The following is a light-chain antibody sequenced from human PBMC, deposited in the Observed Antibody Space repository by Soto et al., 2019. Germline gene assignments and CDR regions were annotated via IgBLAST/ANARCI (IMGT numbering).Light chain of an antibody. CDR1: SSNIGAGYD. CDR3: QSYDSSVTLRV. CDR2: GNS. Sequence: QSVLTQPPSVSGAPGQRVTISCTGSSSNIGAGYDVHWYQQLPGTAPKLLIYGNSNRPSGVPDRFSGSKSGTSASLVITGHQAEDEADYYCQSYDSSVTLRVFGTGTKLTVL. J-gene: IGLJ1*01. V-gene: IGLV1-40*01.